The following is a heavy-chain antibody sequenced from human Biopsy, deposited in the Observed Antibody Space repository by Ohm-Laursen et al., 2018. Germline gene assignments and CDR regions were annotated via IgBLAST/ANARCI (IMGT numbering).Heavy chain of an antibody. CDR1: GFTFGHYA. CDR2: IWYDGTNE. J-gene: IGHJ2*01. V-gene: IGHV3-33*04. D-gene: IGHD6-19*01. Sequence: SLRLSCSASGFTFGHYAMHWVRQAPGKGLEWISLIWYDGTNEDYADSVKGRFTISRGNSKNTLYLQINTLTLEDTAFYYCARGLGSGWYGYFDVWGRGTLVTVSS. CDR3: ARGLGSGWYGYFDV.